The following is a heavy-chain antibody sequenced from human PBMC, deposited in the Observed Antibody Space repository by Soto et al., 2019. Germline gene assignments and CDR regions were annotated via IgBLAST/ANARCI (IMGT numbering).Heavy chain of an antibody. CDR3: ARGAYSSSWPDHYGMDV. V-gene: IGHV6-1*01. D-gene: IGHD6-13*01. J-gene: IGHJ6*02. CDR1: GDSVSSNSAA. CDR2: TYYRSKWYN. Sequence: SQTLSLTCAISGDSVSSNSAAWNWIRQSPSRGLEWLGRTYYRSKWYNDYAVSVKSRITINPDTSKNQFSLQLNSVTPEDTAVYYCARGAYSSSWPDHYGMDVWGQGTTVTVS.